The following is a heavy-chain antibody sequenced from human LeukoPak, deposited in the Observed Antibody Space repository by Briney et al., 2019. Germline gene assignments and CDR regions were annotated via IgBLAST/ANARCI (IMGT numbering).Heavy chain of an antibody. J-gene: IGHJ4*02. D-gene: IGHD3-22*01. CDR3: ARVDSSGSFDY. V-gene: IGHV3-48*03. CDR2: ISSSGSTI. CDR1: GFTFSSYE. Sequence: GGSLRLSCAASGFTFSSYEMNWVRQAPGKGLEWVSYISSSGSTIYYADSVKGRFTISRDNSKNTLYLQMNSLRAEDTAVYYCARVDSSGSFDYWGQGTLVTVSS.